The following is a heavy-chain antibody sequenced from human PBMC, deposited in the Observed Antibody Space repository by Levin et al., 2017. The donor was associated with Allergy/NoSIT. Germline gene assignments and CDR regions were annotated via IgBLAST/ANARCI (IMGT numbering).Heavy chain of an antibody. CDR1: GGSISSYY. D-gene: IGHD5-18*01. CDR2: IYYSGST. J-gene: IGHJ6*02. CDR3: ARSAAGSPGWIQLWLHPGDGMDV. Sequence: PGGSLRLSCTVSGGSISSYYWSWIRQPPGKGLEWIGYIYYSGSTNYNPSLKSRVTISVDTSKNQFSLKLSSVTAADTAVYYCARSAAGSPGWIQLWLHPGDGMDVWGQGTTVTVSS. V-gene: IGHV4-59*01.